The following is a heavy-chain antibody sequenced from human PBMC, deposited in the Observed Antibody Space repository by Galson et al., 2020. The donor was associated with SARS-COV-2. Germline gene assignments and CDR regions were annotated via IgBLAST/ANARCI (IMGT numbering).Heavy chain of an antibody. J-gene: IGHJ6*02. D-gene: IGHD3-9*01. V-gene: IGHV3-30*07. CDR3: ARAGDEYYDILTGFTALYYYYGMDV. Sequence: GGSLRLSCAASGFTFSSYAMHWVRQAPGKGLEWVAVISYDGSNKYYADSVKGRFTISRDNSKNTLYLQMNSLRAEDTAVYYCARAGDEYYDILTGFTALYYYYGMDVWGQGTTVTVSS. CDR2: ISYDGSNK. CDR1: GFTFSSYA.